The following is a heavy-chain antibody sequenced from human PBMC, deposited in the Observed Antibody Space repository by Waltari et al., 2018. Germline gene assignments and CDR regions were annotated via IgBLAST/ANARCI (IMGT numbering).Heavy chain of an antibody. J-gene: IGHJ4*02. CDR3: AKGWDSSSSWDY. CDR1: GLTFSSYA. CDR2: ISGSGGST. Sequence: EVQLLESGGGLVQPGGSLRLSCAASGLTFSSYAMSWVRQAPGKGLEWVSAISGSGGSTYYADSVKGRFTISRDNSKNTLYLQMNSLRAEDTAVYYCAKGWDSSSSWDYWGQGTLVTVSS. V-gene: IGHV3-23*01. D-gene: IGHD6-6*01.